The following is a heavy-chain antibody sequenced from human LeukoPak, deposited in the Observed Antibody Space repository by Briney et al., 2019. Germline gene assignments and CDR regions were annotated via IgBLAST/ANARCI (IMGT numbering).Heavy chain of an antibody. D-gene: IGHD2-2*01. J-gene: IGHJ4*02. CDR3: AKDPGGDIVVVPAAPDY. CDR2: IWYDGSNK. CDR1: GFTFSSYG. Sequence: PGRSLRLSCAASGFTFSSYGMHWVRQAPGKGLEWVAVIWYDGSNKYYADSVKGRFTISRDNSKNTLYLQMNSLRAEDAAVYYCAKDPGGDIVVVPAAPDYWGQGTLVTVSS. V-gene: IGHV3-33*06.